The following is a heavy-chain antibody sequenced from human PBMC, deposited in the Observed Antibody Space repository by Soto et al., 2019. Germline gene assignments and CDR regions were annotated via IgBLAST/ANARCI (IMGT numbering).Heavy chain of an antibody. CDR3: ARRCRSTSCDRDVRAARYYYYGMDV. CDR2: IWSDGSNK. V-gene: IGHV3-33*01. CDR1: GFTFSSYG. Sequence: QVQLVESGGGVVQPGRSLRLSCAASGFTFSSYGMHWVRQAPGKGLEWVAGIWSDGSNKYYADYVKGRFTISRDNSKNTQFLQMNSLRAEDTAVYYAARRCRSTSCDRDVRAARYYYYGMDVWGQGTTVTVSS. D-gene: IGHD2-2*01. J-gene: IGHJ6*02.